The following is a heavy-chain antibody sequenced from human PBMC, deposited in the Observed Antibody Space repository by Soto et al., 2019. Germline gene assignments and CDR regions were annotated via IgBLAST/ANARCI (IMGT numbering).Heavy chain of an antibody. V-gene: IGHV4-30-2*01. D-gene: IGHD5-18*01. CDR1: GGSISSGGYS. Sequence: PSETLSLTCAVSGGSISSGGYSWSWIRQPPGKGLEWIGYIYHSGSTYYNPSLKSRVTISVDTSKNQFSLKLSSVTAADTAVYYCARTWIQPHNWFDPWGQGTLVTVS. J-gene: IGHJ5*02. CDR2: IYHSGST. CDR3: ARTWIQPHNWFDP.